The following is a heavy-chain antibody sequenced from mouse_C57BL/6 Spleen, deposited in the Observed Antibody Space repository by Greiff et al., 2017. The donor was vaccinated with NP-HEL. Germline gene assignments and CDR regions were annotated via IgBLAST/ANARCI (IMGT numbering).Heavy chain of an antibody. CDR2: IYPSDSET. J-gene: IGHJ1*03. CDR1: GYTFTSYW. Sequence: QVQLQQPGAELVRPGSSVKLSCKASGYTFTSYWMDWVKQRPGQGLEWIGNIYPSDSETHYNQKFKDKATLTVAKSSSTAYMQLSSLTSEDSAVYYCARSDYYGSSFWYFDVWGTGTTVTVSS. CDR3: ARSDYYGSSFWYFDV. D-gene: IGHD1-1*01. V-gene: IGHV1-61*01.